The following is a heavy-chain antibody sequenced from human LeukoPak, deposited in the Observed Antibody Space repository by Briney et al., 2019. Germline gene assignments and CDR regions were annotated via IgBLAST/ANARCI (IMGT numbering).Heavy chain of an antibody. CDR1: GFTFDDYG. Sequence: PGGSLRLSCAASGFTFDDYGMSWVRQAPGKGLEWVSGINWNGGSTGYADSVKGRFTISRDNSKNTLYLQMNSLRAEDTAVYYCAKTYYYDSSGYYYQGPSNYFDYWGQGTLVTVSS. J-gene: IGHJ4*02. V-gene: IGHV3-20*04. D-gene: IGHD3-22*01. CDR3: AKTYYYDSSGYYYQGPSNYFDY. CDR2: INWNGGST.